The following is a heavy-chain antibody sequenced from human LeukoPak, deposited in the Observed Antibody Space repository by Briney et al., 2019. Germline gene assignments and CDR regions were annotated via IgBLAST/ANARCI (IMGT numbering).Heavy chain of an antibody. CDR2: INSDGSST. D-gene: IGHD2-2*01. CDR3: AREGPYCSSTSCYYYYGMDV. J-gene: IGHJ6*02. V-gene: IGHV3-74*01. Sequence: GGSLRLSCAASGFTFSSYWMHWVRQAPGKGLVWVSRINSDGSSTSYADSVKGRFTIPRDNAKNTLYLQMNSLRAEDTAVYYCAREGPYCSSTSCYYYYGMDVWGQGTTVTVSS. CDR1: GFTFSSYW.